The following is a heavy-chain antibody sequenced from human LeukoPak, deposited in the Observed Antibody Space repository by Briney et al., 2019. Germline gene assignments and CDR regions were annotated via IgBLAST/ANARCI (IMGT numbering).Heavy chain of an antibody. J-gene: IGHJ6*03. D-gene: IGHD3-16*01. CDR2: IYYSGST. V-gene: IGHV4-59*01. Sequence: SETLSLTCTVTGGSISSYYWSWIRQPPGKGLEWIGYIYYSGSTNYNPSLKSRVTISVDTSKNQFSLKLSSVTAADTAVYYCARVMNYYYYMDVWGKGTTVTVSS. CDR1: GGSISSYY. CDR3: ARVMNYYYYMDV.